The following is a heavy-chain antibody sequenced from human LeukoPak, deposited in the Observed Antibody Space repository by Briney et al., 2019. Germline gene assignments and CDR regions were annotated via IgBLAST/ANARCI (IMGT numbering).Heavy chain of an antibody. V-gene: IGHV3-23*01. CDR3: AKGGRIAGWALPFV. Sequence: GGSLRLSCAASGFTFSSYAMSWVRQAPGKGLEWVSAISGSGGSTYYADSVKGRFTISRDNSKNTLYLQMNSLRAEDTAVYYCAKGGRIAGWALPFVRGKGTTVTVSS. CDR1: GFTFSSYA. CDR2: ISGSGGST. J-gene: IGHJ6*04. D-gene: IGHD6-6*01.